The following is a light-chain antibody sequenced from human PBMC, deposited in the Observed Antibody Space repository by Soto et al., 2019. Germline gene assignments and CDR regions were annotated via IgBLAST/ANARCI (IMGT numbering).Light chain of an antibody. Sequence: QSVLIQSPSASGTPGQRVTISCSGSRPNIGSNTVNWYQQVPGTAPRLLIYANNQRPSGVPDRFSGSKSGTSASLAISGLQSEDEADYYCAAWDDSLNGPVFGGGTQLTVL. V-gene: IGLV1-44*01. J-gene: IGLJ7*01. CDR3: AAWDDSLNGPV. CDR1: RPNIGSNT. CDR2: ANN.